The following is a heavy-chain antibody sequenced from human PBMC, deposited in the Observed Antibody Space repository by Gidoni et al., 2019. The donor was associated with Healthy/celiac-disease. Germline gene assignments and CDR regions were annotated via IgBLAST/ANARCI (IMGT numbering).Heavy chain of an antibody. CDR3: ARGRITMVRGVIITSRFDY. V-gene: IGHV4-34*01. CDR1: GGSFSGYY. D-gene: IGHD3-10*01. J-gene: IGHJ4*02. Sequence: QVQLQQWGAGLLKPSETLSLTCAVYGGSFSGYYWSWIRQPPGKRLEWIGEINHSGSTNYNPSLKSRVTISVDTSKNQFSLKLSSVTAADTAVYYCARGRITMVRGVIITSRFDYWGQGTLVTVSS. CDR2: INHSGST.